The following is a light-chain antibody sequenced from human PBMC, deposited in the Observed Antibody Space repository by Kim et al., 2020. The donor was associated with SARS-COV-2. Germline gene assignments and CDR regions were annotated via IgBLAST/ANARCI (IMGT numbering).Light chain of an antibody. CDR3: QSRDSGGRVM. J-gene: IGLJ3*02. CDR2: GRN. V-gene: IGLV3-19*01. Sequence: SELTQDPVVSVALGQTVRITCQGDSLRSYYATWYQQKPRQAPVLVIYGRNNRPSGIPDRFSGSASGNTASLTISGTQAEDEADFYCQSRDSGGRVMFGGGTKVTVL. CDR1: SLRSYY.